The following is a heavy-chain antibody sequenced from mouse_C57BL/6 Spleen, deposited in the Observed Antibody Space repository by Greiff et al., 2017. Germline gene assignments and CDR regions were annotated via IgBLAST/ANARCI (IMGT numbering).Heavy chain of an antibody. CDR1: GYTFTSYG. J-gene: IGHJ2*01. CDR3: AREAAQAPYLDY. Sequence: QVQLQQSGAELARPGASVKLSCTASGYTFTSYGISWVKQRTGQGLEWIGEIYPRSGNTYYNEKFKGKATLTADKSSSTAYLELRSLTSEDSAVYFGAREAAQAPYLDYWGQGTTLTVSS. CDR2: IYPRSGNT. D-gene: IGHD3-2*02. V-gene: IGHV1-81*01.